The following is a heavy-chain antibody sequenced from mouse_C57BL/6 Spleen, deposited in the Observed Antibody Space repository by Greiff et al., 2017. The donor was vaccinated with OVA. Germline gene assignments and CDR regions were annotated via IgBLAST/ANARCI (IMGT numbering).Heavy chain of an antibody. V-gene: IGHV1-62-2*01. J-gene: IGHJ1*03. D-gene: IGHD3-3*01. Sequence: VQLQQSGAELAKPGASVTLSCKASGYTFTEYTIHWVKQRSGQGLEWIGWFYPGSGSIKYNEQFKDKATLTADKSSSTAYMELSRLTSEDSAVYFCERHSEGGATRADWYFDVWGTGTTVTVSS. CDR2: FYPGSGSI. CDR1: GYTFTEYT. CDR3: ERHSEGGATRADWYFDV.